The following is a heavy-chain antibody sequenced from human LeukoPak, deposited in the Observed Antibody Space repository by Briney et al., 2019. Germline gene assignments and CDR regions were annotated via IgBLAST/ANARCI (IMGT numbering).Heavy chain of an antibody. D-gene: IGHD3-10*01. CDR1: GGSISIYY. CDR3: ARDLTDYYGSGSYYGYFDY. Sequence: PSETLSLTCTVSGGSISIYYWSLIRQPAGKGLEWIGRIYTSGSTNYNPSLKSRVTMSVDTSKNQFSLKLSSVTAADTAVYYCARDLTDYYGSGSYYGYFDYWGQGTLVNVSS. V-gene: IGHV4-4*07. J-gene: IGHJ4*02. CDR2: IYTSGST.